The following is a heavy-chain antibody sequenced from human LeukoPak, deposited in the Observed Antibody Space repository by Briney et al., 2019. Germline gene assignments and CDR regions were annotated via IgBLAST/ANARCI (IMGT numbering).Heavy chain of an antibody. Sequence: PSETLSLTCSVSDGSISSYYWSWTRQPAGKSLEWIGRIYTSGSPSYNPSLKSRVTMSLDTSKKQFSLKLNSVTAADTAVYYCARERGNYGMDVWGQGTTVTASS. J-gene: IGHJ6*02. CDR1: DGSISSYY. V-gene: IGHV4-4*07. CDR3: ARERGNYGMDV. CDR2: IYTSGSP. D-gene: IGHD3-16*01.